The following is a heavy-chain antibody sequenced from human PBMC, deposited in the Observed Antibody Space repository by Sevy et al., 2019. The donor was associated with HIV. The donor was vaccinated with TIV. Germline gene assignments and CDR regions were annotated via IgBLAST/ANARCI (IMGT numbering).Heavy chain of an antibody. CDR1: GFTFSSYW. Sequence: GGSLRLSCVASGFTFSSYWMSWVRQAPGKGLEWVANIKQDGSEKYYVDSVKGRFTISRDNAKNSLYLQMNSLRAEDTAVYYCRGYSSSSGKTVFDYWGQGTLVTVSS. CDR2: IKQDGSEK. D-gene: IGHD6-6*01. V-gene: IGHV3-7*01. J-gene: IGHJ4*02. CDR3: RGYSSSSGKTVFDY.